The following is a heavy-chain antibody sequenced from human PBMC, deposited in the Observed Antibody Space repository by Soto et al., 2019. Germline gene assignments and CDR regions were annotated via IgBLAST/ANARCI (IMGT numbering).Heavy chain of an antibody. D-gene: IGHD3-9*01. CDR1: GGTFSSYA. J-gene: IGHJ6*02. CDR2: IIPIFGTA. CDR3: ARDLADYDILTGSVLYYYYVMDV. Sequence: SVKVSCKASGGTFSSYAISWVRQAPGQGLEWMGGIIPIFGTANYAQKFQGRVTITADESTSTAYMELSSLRSEDTAVYYCARDLADYDILTGSVLYYYYVMDVRGQGTTVTVSS. V-gene: IGHV1-69*13.